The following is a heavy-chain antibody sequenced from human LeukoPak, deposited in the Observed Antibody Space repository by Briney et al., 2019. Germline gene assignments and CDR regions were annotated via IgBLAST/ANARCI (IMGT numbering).Heavy chain of an antibody. D-gene: IGHD4-17*01. CDR1: GFTFDDYA. Sequence: GGSLTLSCAASGFTFDDYAIHWVRQAAGKGLEWVCFISWFGGSSNYADSLKGSFTISRHNSKNPVYLQMNSLTTEDTALSYCTTGGGPVTTSEEYFKHWGQGTRVTVSS. CDR3: TTGGGPVTTSEEYFKH. V-gene: IGHV3-43D*03. J-gene: IGHJ1*01. CDR2: ISWFGGSS.